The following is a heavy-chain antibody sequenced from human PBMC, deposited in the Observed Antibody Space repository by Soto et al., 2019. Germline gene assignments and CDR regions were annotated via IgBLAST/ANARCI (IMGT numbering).Heavy chain of an antibody. CDR2: ISYDGSNK. CDR1: GFTFSSYG. J-gene: IGHJ4*02. Sequence: GGSLRLSCAASGFTFSSYGMHWVRQAPGKGLEWVAVISYDGSNKYYADSVKGRFTISRDNSKNTLYLQMNSLRAEDTAVYYCAKDSMATITKTYFDYWGQGTLVTVSS. V-gene: IGHV3-30*18. D-gene: IGHD5-12*01. CDR3: AKDSMATITKTYFDY.